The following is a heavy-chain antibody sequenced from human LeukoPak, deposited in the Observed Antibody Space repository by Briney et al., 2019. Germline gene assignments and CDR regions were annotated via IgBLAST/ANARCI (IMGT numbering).Heavy chain of an antibody. CDR2: ISANNGNT. CDR3: ARDTELGYCSSTSCYRHAFDI. D-gene: IGHD2-2*02. CDR1: GYTFTSYG. Sequence: ASVKVSCKATGYTFTSYGISWVRQAPGQGLEWMGWISANNGNTNYAQKLQGRVTMTTDTATSTAYMELRSLRSDDTAVYYYARDTELGYCSSTSCYRHAFDIWGQGTMVTVSS. J-gene: IGHJ3*02. V-gene: IGHV1-18*01.